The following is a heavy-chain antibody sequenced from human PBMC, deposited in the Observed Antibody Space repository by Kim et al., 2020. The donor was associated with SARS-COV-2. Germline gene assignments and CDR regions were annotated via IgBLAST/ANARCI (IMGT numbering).Heavy chain of an antibody. Sequence: GGSLRLSCAASGFTFSSYAMSWVRQAPGKGLEWVSAISGSGGSTYYADSVKGRFTISRDNSKNTLYLQMNSLRAEDTAVYYCAKGGAGTGPHPQICDYWGQGTLVTVSS. J-gene: IGHJ4*02. CDR1: GFTFSSYA. CDR2: ISGSGGST. V-gene: IGHV3-23*01. D-gene: IGHD6-19*01. CDR3: AKGGAGTGPHPQICDY.